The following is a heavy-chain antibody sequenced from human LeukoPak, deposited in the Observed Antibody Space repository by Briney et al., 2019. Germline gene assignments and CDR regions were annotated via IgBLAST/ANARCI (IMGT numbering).Heavy chain of an antibody. J-gene: IGHJ4*02. CDR1: GGSISSDY. Sequence: SGTLSLTCTVSGGSISSDYWSWIRQPPGKGLEWIGYIYYSGSTNYNPSLKSRVTISVDTSKNQFSMQLSSVTAADTAVYYCARRDYYGSGSYSYWGQGTLVTVSS. D-gene: IGHD3-10*01. CDR3: ARRDYYGSGSYSY. CDR2: IYYSGST. V-gene: IGHV4-59*01.